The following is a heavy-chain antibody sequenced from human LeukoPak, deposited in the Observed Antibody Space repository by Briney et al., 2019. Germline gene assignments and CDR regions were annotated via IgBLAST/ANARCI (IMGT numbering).Heavy chain of an antibody. V-gene: IGHV1-8*01. D-gene: IGHD6-19*01. CDR2: MNPNSGNT. CDR1: GYTLTELS. Sequence: GASVKVSCKVSGYTLTELSMHWVRQAPGKGLEWMGWMNPNSGNTGYAQKFQGRVTMTRNTSISTAYMELSSLRSEDTAVYYCARGGWRKYNWFDPWGQGTLVTVSS. J-gene: IGHJ5*02. CDR3: ARGGWRKYNWFDP.